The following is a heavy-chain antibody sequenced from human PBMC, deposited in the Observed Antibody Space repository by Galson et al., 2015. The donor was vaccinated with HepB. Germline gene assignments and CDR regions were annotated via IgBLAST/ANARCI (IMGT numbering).Heavy chain of an antibody. CDR3: ARDRSQYSYGDRAFDS. Sequence: ETLSLPCTVSGGSISKYYWSWIRQPPGKGLEWIGYIYYTGSTCYNPSLSSRVSILLDTSKNQFSLALSSVPAADTAVYFCARDRSQYSYGDRAFDSWGQGTMVTVSS. CDR2: IYYTGST. J-gene: IGHJ4*02. CDR1: GGSISKYY. V-gene: IGHV4-59*01. D-gene: IGHD5-18*01.